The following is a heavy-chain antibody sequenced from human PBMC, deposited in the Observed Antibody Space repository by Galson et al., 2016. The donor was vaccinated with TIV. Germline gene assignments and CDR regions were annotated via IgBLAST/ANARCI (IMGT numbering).Heavy chain of an antibody. CDR1: EFSLSSSGVG. V-gene: IGHV2-5*01. Sequence: PALVKPTQTLTLTCTFSEFSLSSSGVGVGRIRQPPGKALEWLALIYYNNEKRYSPSLNNRLTITRDTSKNQAVLTMTNMGAVDTGTYYCARYFYGSGSSSHFDYWGQGTLVTVSS. CDR3: ARYFYGSGSSSHFDY. CDR2: IYYNNEK. J-gene: IGHJ4*02. D-gene: IGHD3-10*01.